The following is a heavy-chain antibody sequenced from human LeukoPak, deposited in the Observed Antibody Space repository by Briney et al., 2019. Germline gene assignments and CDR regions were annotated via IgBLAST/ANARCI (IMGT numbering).Heavy chain of an antibody. CDR1: RGTFSSYA. Sequence: KVSCKASRGTFSSYAISWVRQAPGQGLEWMGRIIPIFGTANYAQKFQGRVTITADESTSTAYMELSSLRSEDTAVYYCARDDELLGYYYYGMDVWGKGTTVTVSS. D-gene: IGHD2-15*01. J-gene: IGHJ6*04. V-gene: IGHV1-69*01. CDR2: IIPIFGTA. CDR3: ARDDELLGYYYYGMDV.